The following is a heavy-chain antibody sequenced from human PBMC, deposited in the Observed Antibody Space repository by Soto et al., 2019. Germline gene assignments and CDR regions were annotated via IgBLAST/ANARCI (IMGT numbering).Heavy chain of an antibody. D-gene: IGHD3-9*01. CDR2: IVVGSGNT. J-gene: IGHJ4*02. Sequence: ASVKVSCKASGFTFTRSAVQWVRQARGQRLEWIGWIVVGSGNTNYAQKFQERVTITRDMSTSTAYMELSSLRSEDTAVYYCAAEVQPYDILTGALDYWGQGTLVTVSS. V-gene: IGHV1-58*01. CDR3: AAEVQPYDILTGALDY. CDR1: GFTFTRSA.